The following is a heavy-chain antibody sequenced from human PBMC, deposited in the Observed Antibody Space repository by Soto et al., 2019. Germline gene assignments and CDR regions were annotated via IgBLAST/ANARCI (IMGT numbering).Heavy chain of an antibody. J-gene: IGHJ4*02. Sequence: SVKVSCKASGFTFTSSAVQWVRQARGQRLEWIGWIVVGSGNTNYAQKFQERVTITRDMSTSTAYVELSSLRSEDTAVYYCAAGGMATVTTFDYWGQGTLVTVSS. CDR2: IVVGSGNT. CDR3: AAGGMATVTTFDY. V-gene: IGHV1-58*01. D-gene: IGHD4-4*01. CDR1: GFTFTSSA.